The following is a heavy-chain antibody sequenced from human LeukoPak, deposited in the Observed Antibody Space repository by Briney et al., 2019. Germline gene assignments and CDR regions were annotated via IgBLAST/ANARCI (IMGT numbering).Heavy chain of an antibody. D-gene: IGHD3-10*01. CDR3: ARDRYGSGSYKHY. V-gene: IGHV4-4*02. J-gene: IGHJ4*02. CDR2: IYHSGST. CDR1: GGSISSSNW. Sequence: SETLSLTCAVSGGSISSSNWWSWVRQPPGKGLEWIGEIYHSGSTNYNPSLKSRVTISVDKSKNQFSLKLSSVTAADTAVYYCARDRYGSGSYKHYWGQGTLVTVSS.